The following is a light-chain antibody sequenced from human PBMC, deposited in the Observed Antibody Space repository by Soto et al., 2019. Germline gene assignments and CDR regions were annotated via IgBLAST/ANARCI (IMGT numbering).Light chain of an antibody. CDR3: QQYGTSPLS. CDR1: QSVSSY. J-gene: IGKJ4*01. V-gene: IGKV3-11*01. CDR2: DAS. Sequence: EIVLTQSPDTLSLSPGESATLSCRASQSVSSYVAWYQQKPGQAPRLLIYDASNRATGIPARFSGSGSGTDFTLTISSLEPEDSAVFYCQQYGTSPLSFGGGTKVDIK.